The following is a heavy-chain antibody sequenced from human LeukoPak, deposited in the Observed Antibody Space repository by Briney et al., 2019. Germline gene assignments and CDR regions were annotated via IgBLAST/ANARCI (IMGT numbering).Heavy chain of an antibody. CDR1: GGSISSSNW. V-gene: IGHV4-4*02. Sequence: PSGTLSLTCAVSGGSISSSNWWSWVRQPPGKGLEWIGEIYHSGSTNYNPSLKSRLTISIDTSENQFSLKLSSVTAADTAVYYCAREYSSSSGRRAFDIWGQGTMVTVSS. J-gene: IGHJ3*02. CDR3: AREYSSSSGRRAFDI. D-gene: IGHD6-6*01. CDR2: IYHSGST.